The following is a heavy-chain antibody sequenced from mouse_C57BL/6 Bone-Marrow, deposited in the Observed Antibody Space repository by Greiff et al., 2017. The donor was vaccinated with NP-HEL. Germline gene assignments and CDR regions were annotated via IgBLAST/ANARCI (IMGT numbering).Heavy chain of an antibody. J-gene: IGHJ3*01. D-gene: IGHD1-1*01. CDR3: PTDGSGAY. CDR1: GFNIKDDY. CDR2: IDPENGDT. Sequence: VQLQQSGAELVRPGASVKLSCTASGFNIKDDYMHWVKQRPEQGLEWIGWIDPENGDTEYASKFQGKATITADTSSNTAYLQLSSLTSEDTAVYCCPTDGSGAYWGQGTLVTVSA. V-gene: IGHV14-4*01.